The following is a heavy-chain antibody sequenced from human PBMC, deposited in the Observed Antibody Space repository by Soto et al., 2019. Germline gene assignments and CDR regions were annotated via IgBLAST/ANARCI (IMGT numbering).Heavy chain of an antibody. CDR1: GGSVNSGDYY. CDR3: ARAIGRGYYYYAMDV. V-gene: IGHV4-30-4*01. J-gene: IGHJ6*02. CDR2: IYYTGST. D-gene: IGHD5-12*01. Sequence: QVQLQESGPGLVKSSQTLSLTCTVSGGSVNSGDYYWTWIRQPPGKGLEWIGYIYYTGSTYNNPSLKSRVTISLDMSKNQFSMRLTSVTAADTAVYFCARAIGRGYYYYAMDVWGQGTTVTVSS.